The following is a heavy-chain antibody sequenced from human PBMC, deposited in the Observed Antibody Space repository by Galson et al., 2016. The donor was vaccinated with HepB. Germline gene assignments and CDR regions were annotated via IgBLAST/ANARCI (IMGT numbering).Heavy chain of an antibody. CDR3: ARDLSIATRPAYYYYGMDV. Sequence: TVSCKASGYTFTSYYMYWVRQAPGQGLEWMGIINPSGGSTSYAQKFQGRVTMTRDTSTSTVYMELSSLRSEDTAVYYCARDLSIATRPAYYYYGMDVWGQGTTVTVSS. J-gene: IGHJ6*02. D-gene: IGHD6-6*01. V-gene: IGHV1-46*01. CDR1: GYTFTSYY. CDR2: INPSGGST.